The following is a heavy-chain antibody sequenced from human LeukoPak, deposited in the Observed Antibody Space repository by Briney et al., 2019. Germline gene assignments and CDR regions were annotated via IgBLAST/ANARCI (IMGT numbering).Heavy chain of an antibody. J-gene: IGHJ4*02. V-gene: IGHV4-30-4*01. CDR2: IYYSGST. Sequence: PSETLSLTCTVSGGSISSGDYYWSWIRQPPGKGLEWIGYIYYSGSTYYNPSLKSRVTISVDTSKNQFSLKLSSVTAADTAVYYCARGSYDSSSYLQGSFFDYWGQGTLVTVSS. CDR1: GGSISSGDYY. CDR3: ARGSYDSSSYLQGSFFDY. D-gene: IGHD3-22*01.